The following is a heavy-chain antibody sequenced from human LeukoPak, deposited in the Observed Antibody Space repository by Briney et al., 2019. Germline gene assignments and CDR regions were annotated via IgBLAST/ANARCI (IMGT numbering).Heavy chain of an antibody. CDR3: ARSSRLDWLLHFDS. CDR1: GYTFTSYG. D-gene: IGHD3/OR15-3a*01. CDR2: ISGYNGNT. Sequence: ASVKLSCKASGYTFTSYGINWVRQAPGQGLEWMGWISGYNGNTIYAENVQGRVTMTTDTSTSTAYIELGSLRSDDTAVFYCARSSRLDWLLHFDSWGQGTLVTVSS. V-gene: IGHV1-18*01. J-gene: IGHJ4*02.